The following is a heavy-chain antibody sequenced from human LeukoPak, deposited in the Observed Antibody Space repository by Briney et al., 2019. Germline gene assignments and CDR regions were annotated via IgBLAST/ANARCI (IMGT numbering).Heavy chain of an antibody. Sequence: PGGSLRLSCAASGFTFSSYSMNWVRQAPGKGLEWVSYISSSSSTIYYADSVKGRFTISRDNAKNSLYLQMNSLRDEDTAVYYCARGGYYDSSGILIRPLDIWGQGTMVTVSS. CDR1: GFTFSSYS. CDR3: ARGGYYDSSGILIRPLDI. J-gene: IGHJ3*02. CDR2: ISSSSSTI. D-gene: IGHD3-22*01. V-gene: IGHV3-48*02.